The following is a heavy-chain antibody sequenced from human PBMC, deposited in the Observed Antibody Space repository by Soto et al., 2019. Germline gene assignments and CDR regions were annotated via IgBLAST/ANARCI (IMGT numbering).Heavy chain of an antibody. CDR2: ISYDGSNQ. CDR1: GFTLSSYA. Sequence: QVQLVESGGGVVQAGRSLRLSCAASGFTLSSYAMHWVRQAPGKGLEWVAVISYDGSNQYYADSVKGRFTVSRDNFKNTLYLQMNSLRAEDTAVYYCARAVRWLQGVGYYYYGMDVWGQGTTVTVSS. CDR3: ARAVRWLQGVGYYYYGMDV. D-gene: IGHD5-12*01. V-gene: IGHV3-30-3*01. J-gene: IGHJ6*02.